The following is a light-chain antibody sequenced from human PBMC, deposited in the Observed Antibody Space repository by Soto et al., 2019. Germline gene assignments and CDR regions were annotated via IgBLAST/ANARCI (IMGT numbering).Light chain of an antibody. J-gene: IGLJ2*01. CDR3: SSNAGSNNLV. Sequence: QSALTQPPSASGTPGQSVTSPCPGTSSDVGDYNYVSWYQQHPGKAPKLMIYEVSRRPSGVPDRFSGSKAGNTASLTVSGLQAEDEADYYCSSNAGSNNLVFGGGTKLTV. CDR1: SSDVGDYNY. V-gene: IGLV2-8*01. CDR2: EVS.